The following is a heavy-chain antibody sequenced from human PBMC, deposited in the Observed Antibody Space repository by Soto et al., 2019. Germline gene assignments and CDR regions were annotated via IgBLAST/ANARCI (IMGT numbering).Heavy chain of an antibody. J-gene: IGHJ3*02. CDR2: INHSGST. D-gene: IGHD4-4*01. CDR3: ARAYRNDAFDI. Sequence: SETLSLTCAVYGGSFSGYYWSWIRQPPGKGLEWIGEINHSGSTNYNPSLKSRVTISVDTSKNQFSLKLSSVTAADTAVYYCARAYRNDAFDIWGQGTMVTVS. V-gene: IGHV4-34*01. CDR1: GGSFSGYY.